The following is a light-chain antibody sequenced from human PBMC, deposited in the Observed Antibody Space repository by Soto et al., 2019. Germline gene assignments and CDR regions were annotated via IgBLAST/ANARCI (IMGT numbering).Light chain of an antibody. CDR3: QQYDSSPRT. CDR2: AAS. V-gene: IGKV1-12*01. J-gene: IGKJ1*01. CDR1: QGITNW. Sequence: DIQMTQSPSSVSASVGDRVTITCRASQGITNWLAWYQQKPGKAPKLLIYAASGLPSGVPSRFSGSGSGTDFTLTINRLEPEDFAVYYCQQYDSSPRTFGQGTKVDIK.